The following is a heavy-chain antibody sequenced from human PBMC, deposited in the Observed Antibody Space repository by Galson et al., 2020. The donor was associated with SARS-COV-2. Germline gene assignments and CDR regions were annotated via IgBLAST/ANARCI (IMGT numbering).Heavy chain of an antibody. CDR3: MWTTVTLQWDF. J-gene: IGHJ4*02. Sequence: GESLKISCAASGFTFSNAWMSWVRQAPGKGLEWVGRVKSKTDGGTTDYAAPVKGRFIISRDDSKNTLYLQMDSLKTEDTAVYYCMWTTVTLQWDFWGQGTQVTVSS. CDR1: GFTFSNAW. CDR2: VKSKTDGGTT. V-gene: IGHV3-15*01. D-gene: IGHD4-17*01.